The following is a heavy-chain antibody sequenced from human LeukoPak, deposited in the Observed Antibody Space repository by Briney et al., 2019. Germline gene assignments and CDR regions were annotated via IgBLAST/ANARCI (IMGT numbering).Heavy chain of an antibody. V-gene: IGHV3-23*01. J-gene: IGHJ4*02. D-gene: IGHD3-10*01. CDR1: GFTFSSYA. Sequence: GGSLRLSCAASGFTFSSYAMSWVRQAPGKGLEWVSAISCNGGSTYYADSVKGRFTISRDNYKHTLYLQMNSLRAEDTAVYYCAKDVFRTMAFYFDYWGQGPLVTVSS. CDR2: ISCNGGST. CDR3: AKDVFRTMAFYFDY.